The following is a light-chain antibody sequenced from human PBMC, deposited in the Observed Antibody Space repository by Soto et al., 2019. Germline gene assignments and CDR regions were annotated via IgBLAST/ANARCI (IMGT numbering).Light chain of an antibody. CDR2: HAS. Sequence: DIQMTQSPSTLSASIGDTVTVACRASQGISNWLAWYQQKPGKAPKLLIFHASSLESGVPSRFSGSGSGTEFTLTTSSLQSDDFATYYCQQYSSYPTFGQGTKVDIK. J-gene: IGKJ1*01. V-gene: IGKV1-5*01. CDR1: QGISNW. CDR3: QQYSSYPT.